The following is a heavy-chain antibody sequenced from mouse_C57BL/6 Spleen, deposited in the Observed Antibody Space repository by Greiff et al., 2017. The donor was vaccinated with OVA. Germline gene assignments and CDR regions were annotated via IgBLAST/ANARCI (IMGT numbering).Heavy chain of an antibody. CDR2: IRNKANGYTT. V-gene: IGHV7-3*01. CDR3: ARIYTRAMDY. D-gene: IGHD1-3*01. J-gene: IGHJ4*01. Sequence: EVKVVESGGGLVQPGGSLSLSCAASGFTFTDYYMSWVRQPPGKALAWLGFIRNKANGYTTEYSASVKGRFTISRDNSQSILYLQMNALRAEDSATYYCARIYTRAMDYWGQGTSVTVSS. CDR1: GFTFTDYY.